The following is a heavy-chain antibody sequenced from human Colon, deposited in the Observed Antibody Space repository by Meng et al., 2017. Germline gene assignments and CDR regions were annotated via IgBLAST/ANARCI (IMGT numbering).Heavy chain of an antibody. J-gene: IGHJ4*02. Sequence: SETLSLTCTVSGDSISGSGYYWDWIRQTPGKGLEWIANIYYRGTTYYNPSLRSRVTISLDTSENTFSLHLTSVTAADTAVYYCARHLAGMNNYPDYWGQGTLVTVSS. CDR1: GDSISGSGYY. D-gene: IGHD6-13*01. V-gene: IGHV4-39*07. CDR2: IYYRGTT. CDR3: ARHLAGMNNYPDY.